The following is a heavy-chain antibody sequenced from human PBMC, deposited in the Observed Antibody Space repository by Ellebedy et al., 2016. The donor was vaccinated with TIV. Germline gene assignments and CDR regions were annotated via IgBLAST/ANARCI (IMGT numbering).Heavy chain of an antibody. CDR2: IDSSSAYI. Sequence: GESLKISXAVSGFTFRDYAMSWVRQAPGKGLEWVSAIDSSSAYIYYADSVKGRLTISRDNAKNSLYLQMSSLRAEDTAVYYCAKDLDPAGLLRRSDLWGQGTLVTVSS. CDR1: GFTFRDYA. J-gene: IGHJ5*02. V-gene: IGHV3-21*01. CDR3: AKDLDPAGLLRRSDL. D-gene: IGHD6-13*01.